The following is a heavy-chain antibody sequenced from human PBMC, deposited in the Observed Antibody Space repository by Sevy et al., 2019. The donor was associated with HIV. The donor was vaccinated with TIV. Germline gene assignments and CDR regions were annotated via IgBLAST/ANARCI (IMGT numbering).Heavy chain of an antibody. D-gene: IGHD3-22*01. CDR2: IWNDGSNK. CDR1: GFTFSNYG. Sequence: GGYLRLSCAASGFTFSNYGMHWVRQAPGKGLEWVAVIWNDGSNKYYADSVKGRFTISRDKSKNTLYLQMNSLRVEDTAVYFCARGGDFNDRSAKRDFDYWGQGTLVTVSS. V-gene: IGHV3-33*01. CDR3: ARGGDFNDRSAKRDFDY. J-gene: IGHJ4*02.